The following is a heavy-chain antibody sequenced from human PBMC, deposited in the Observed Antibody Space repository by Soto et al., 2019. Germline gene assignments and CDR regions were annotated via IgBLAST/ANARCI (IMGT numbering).Heavy chain of an antibody. CDR1: GFTFSSYA. Sequence: VGSLRLSCAASGFTFSSYAMHWVRQAPGKGLEWVAVISYDGSNKYYADSVKGRFTISRDNSKNTLYLQMNSLRAEDTAVYYCARTPTVVPPRDYYYGMDVWGQGTTVTVSS. D-gene: IGHD4-17*01. CDR3: ARTPTVVPPRDYYYGMDV. V-gene: IGHV3-30-3*01. J-gene: IGHJ6*02. CDR2: ISYDGSNK.